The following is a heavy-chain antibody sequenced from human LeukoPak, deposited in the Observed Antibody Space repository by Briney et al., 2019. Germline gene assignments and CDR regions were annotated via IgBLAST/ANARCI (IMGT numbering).Heavy chain of an antibody. CDR2: ITGSGGST. V-gene: IGHV3-23*01. J-gene: IGHJ4*02. CDR3: ARVTYGSGTYGAFDY. CDR1: GFTFSNYG. D-gene: IGHD3-10*01. Sequence: GGSLRLSCEASGFTFSNYGLSWVRQAPGKGLEWVSGITGSGGSTYYADSVKGRFTISRDNSKNTLYLQMNSLRAEDTAIYYCARVTYGSGTYGAFDYWGQGTLVTVSS.